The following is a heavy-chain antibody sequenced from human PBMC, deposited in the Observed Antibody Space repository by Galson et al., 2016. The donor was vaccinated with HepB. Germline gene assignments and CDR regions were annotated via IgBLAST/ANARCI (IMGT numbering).Heavy chain of an antibody. CDR1: GFTFSYGP. CDR2: ISYDGSIT. D-gene: IGHD2-8*01. V-gene: IGHV3-30-3*01. Sequence: SLRLSCAASGFTFSYGPMHWVRQAPGKGLEWLTLISYDGSITYYADSVRGRFTISRDNSKSTLFLQMDTLRPEDTAVYYCVREPARALGVLDYWGQGTLVTVSS. CDR3: VREPARALGVLDY. J-gene: IGHJ4*02.